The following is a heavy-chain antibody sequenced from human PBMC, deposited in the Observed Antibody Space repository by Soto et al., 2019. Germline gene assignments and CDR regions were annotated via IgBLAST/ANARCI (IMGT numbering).Heavy chain of an antibody. V-gene: IGHV1-3*01. D-gene: IGHD6-19*01. CDR1: GYTFTSYA. CDR2: INAGNGNT. CDR3: ARVRSSGWYSAFDI. J-gene: IGHJ3*02. Sequence: ASVKVSCKASGYTFTSYAMHCVRQAPGQRLEWMGWINAGNGNTKYSQKFQGRVTITRDTSASTAYMELSSLRSEDTAVYYCARVRSSGWYSAFDIWGQGTMVTVSS.